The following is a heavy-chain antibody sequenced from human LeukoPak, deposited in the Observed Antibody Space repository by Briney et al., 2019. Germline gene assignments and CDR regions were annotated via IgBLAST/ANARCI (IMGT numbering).Heavy chain of an antibody. CDR1: GGSISSSSYY. J-gene: IGHJ6*03. Sequence: SETLSLTCTVSGGSISSSSYYWGWIRQPPGKGLEWIGSIYYSGSTYYNPSLKSRVTISVDTSKNQFSLKLSSVTAADTAVYYCASSDYPLDYYYYMDVWGKGTTVTISS. V-gene: IGHV4-39*01. D-gene: IGHD4-11*01. CDR2: IYYSGST. CDR3: ASSDYPLDYYYYMDV.